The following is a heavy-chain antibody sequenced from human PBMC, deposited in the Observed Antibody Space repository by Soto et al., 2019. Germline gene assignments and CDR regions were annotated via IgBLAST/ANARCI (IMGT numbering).Heavy chain of an antibody. J-gene: IGHJ5*01. CDR3: ATPNDSYGPNWIDS. Sequence: GGSLRLSCAASGFTFSSYAMSWVRQTPGKGLEWVSTLSGSGGTTYYADSVKGQFTISRDNSKSTLYLQMNSLRAEETAVYYCATPNDSYGPNWIDSWGPXSLVTVSS. CDR1: GFTFSSYA. D-gene: IGHD5-18*01. CDR2: LSGSGGTT. V-gene: IGHV3-23*01.